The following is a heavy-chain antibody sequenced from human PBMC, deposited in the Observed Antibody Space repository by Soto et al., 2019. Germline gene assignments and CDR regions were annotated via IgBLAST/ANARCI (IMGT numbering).Heavy chain of an antibody. CDR2: IIPILGMA. J-gene: IGHJ2*01. CDR1: GGTFSSYT. Sequence: QVQLVQSGAEVKKPGSSVKVSCKASGGTFSSYTISWVRQAPAQGLEWMGRIIPILGMANYAQKLQGRVTITADKSTSTADREPSSLRFEDTAVYYCAKELELPSPQYVDLWGRGTLVTVSS. CDR3: AKELELPSPQYVDL. V-gene: IGHV1-69*08. D-gene: IGHD1-7*01.